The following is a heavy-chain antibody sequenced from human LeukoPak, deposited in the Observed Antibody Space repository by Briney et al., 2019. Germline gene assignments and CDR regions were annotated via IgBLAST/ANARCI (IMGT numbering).Heavy chain of an antibody. CDR1: GFTFSSYA. J-gene: IGHJ4*02. Sequence: GGSLRLSCAASGFTFSSYAMHWVRQAPGKGLEWVAVISYDGSNKYYADSVKGRFTISRDNSKNTLYLQMNSLRAEDTAVYYCARDQARYSSSWYYFDYWGQGTLVTVSS. CDR3: ARDQARYSSSWYYFDY. D-gene: IGHD6-13*01. V-gene: IGHV3-30-3*01. CDR2: ISYDGSNK.